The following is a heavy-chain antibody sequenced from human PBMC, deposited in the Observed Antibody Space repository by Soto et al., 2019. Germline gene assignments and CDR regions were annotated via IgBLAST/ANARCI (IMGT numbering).Heavy chain of an antibody. CDR1: GASITSNFYY. CDR2: IYFDGST. CDR3: GKVLIGATRHNDFDS. Sequence: SETLSLTCAVSGASITSNFYYWGWIRRPPGKGLEWIGSIYFDGSTYYKSSLKSRVTISLDTSKNQFSLKLTSVTAADTAVYYCGKVLIGATRHNDFDSWGQGNLVTVSS. J-gene: IGHJ4*02. V-gene: IGHV4-39*01. D-gene: IGHD2-21*01.